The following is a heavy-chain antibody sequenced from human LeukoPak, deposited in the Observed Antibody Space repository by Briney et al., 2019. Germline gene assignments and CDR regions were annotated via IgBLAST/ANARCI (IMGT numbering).Heavy chain of an antibody. CDR1: GGTFSSYA. V-gene: IGHV1-69*05. CDR2: IIPIFGTA. J-gene: IGHJ3*02. Sequence: SVKVSCKASGGTFSSYAISWVRQAPGQGLEWMGGIIPIFGTANYAQKFQGRVTITTDESTSTAYMELSSLRSEDTAVYYCARDDYDSRGGAFDIWGQGTMVTVSS. CDR3: ARDDYDSRGGAFDI. D-gene: IGHD3-22*01.